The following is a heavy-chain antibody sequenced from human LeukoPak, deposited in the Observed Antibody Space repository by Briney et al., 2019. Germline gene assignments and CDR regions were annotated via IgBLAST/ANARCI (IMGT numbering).Heavy chain of an antibody. D-gene: IGHD3-10*01. CDR1: GFTFNDYG. CDR2: INWNGGST. Sequence: GGSLRLSCAASGFTFNDYGMSWVRQAPGKGLEWVSAINWNGGSTGYADSVKGRFTISRDNAKNTLFLQMNSLGVEDSAVYYCARGNFYSGSGSSPLDYWGQGTLVTVSS. V-gene: IGHV3-20*04. CDR3: ARGNFYSGSGSSPLDY. J-gene: IGHJ4*02.